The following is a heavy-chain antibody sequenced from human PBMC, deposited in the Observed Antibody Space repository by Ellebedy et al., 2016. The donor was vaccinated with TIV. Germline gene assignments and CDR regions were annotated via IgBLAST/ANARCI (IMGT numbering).Heavy chain of an antibody. V-gene: IGHV4-39*07. CDR2: MSYSGST. CDR3: ARDEYNISWFKY. Sequence: MPSETLSLTCTVSGGSIRTSIYYWGWIRQPPGKGLEWIGTMSYSGSTYYNPSLKSRVTLAVDTSKNQFSLKLSPVTAADAAVYYCARDEYNISWFKYWGQGTLVTVSS. D-gene: IGHD6-13*01. J-gene: IGHJ4*02. CDR1: GGSIRTSIYY.